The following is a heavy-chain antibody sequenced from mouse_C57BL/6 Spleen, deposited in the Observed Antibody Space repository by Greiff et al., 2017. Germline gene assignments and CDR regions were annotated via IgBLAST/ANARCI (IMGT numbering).Heavy chain of an antibody. D-gene: IGHD2-4*01. CDR2: IYPGSGST. CDR3: ARGLNYDDDGYYAMDY. CDR1: GYTFTSYW. Sequence: QVQLQQPGAELVKPGASVKMSCKASGYTFTSYWITWVKQRPGQGLEWIGDIYPGSGSTNYNEKFKSKATLTVDTSSSTAYMQLSSLTSEDSAVYYCARGLNYDDDGYYAMDYWGQGTSVTVSS. V-gene: IGHV1-55*01. J-gene: IGHJ4*01.